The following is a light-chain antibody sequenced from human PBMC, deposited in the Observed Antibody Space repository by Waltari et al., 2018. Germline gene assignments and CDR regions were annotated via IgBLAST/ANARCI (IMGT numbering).Light chain of an antibody. CDR3: QQSYSTLFT. CDR2: DVS. Sequence: EIVLTQSPATLSLSPGESATLSCRASQSVSTYLVWYQQKVGQAPRLLMYDVSHRATGIPARFSGGGSGTDFTLTISSLQPEDFATYYCQQSYSTLFTFGPGTKVDIK. J-gene: IGKJ3*01. CDR1: QSVSTY. V-gene: IGKV3-11*01.